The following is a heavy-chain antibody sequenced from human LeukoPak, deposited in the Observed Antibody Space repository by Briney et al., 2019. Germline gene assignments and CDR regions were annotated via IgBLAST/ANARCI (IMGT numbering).Heavy chain of an antibody. V-gene: IGHV3-21*01. D-gene: IGHD5-12*01. J-gene: IGHJ2*01. CDR1: GFTFSSYS. Sequence: GGSLRLSCAASGFTFSSYSMNWVRQAPGKGLEWVSSISSSSSYIYYADSVKGRFTISRDNAKNSLYLQMNSLRAEDTAVYYCAREYSGYDLPWYFDLWGRGTLVTVSS. CDR2: ISSSSSYI. CDR3: AREYSGYDLPWYFDL.